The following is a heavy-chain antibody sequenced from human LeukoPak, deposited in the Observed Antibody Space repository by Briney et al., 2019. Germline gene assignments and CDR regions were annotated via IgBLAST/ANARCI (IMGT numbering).Heavy chain of an antibody. D-gene: IGHD6-6*01. CDR1: GFTFSSYA. J-gene: IGHJ4*02. Sequence: GALRLSCAASGFTFSSYAMSWVRQAPGKGLEWVSAISGSGGSTYYADSVKGRFTISRDNSKNTLYLQMNSLRAEDTAVYYCAKDRSIALDYFDYRGQGTLVTVPS. CDR3: AKDRSIALDYFDY. CDR2: ISGSGGST. V-gene: IGHV3-23*01.